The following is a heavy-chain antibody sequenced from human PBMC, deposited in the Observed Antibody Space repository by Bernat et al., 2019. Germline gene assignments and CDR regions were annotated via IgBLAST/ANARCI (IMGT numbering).Heavy chain of an antibody. J-gene: IGHJ4*02. CDR2: IIPILGIA. CDR3: YFGGYGDGRTCDY. Sequence: QVQLVQSGAEVKKPGSSVKVSCKASGGTFSSYTISWVRQAPGQGLEWMGRIIPILGIANYAQKFQGRVTITADKSTSTAYMELSSLRSDDTAVDYCYFGGYGDGRTCDYWGQGTLVTVSS. D-gene: IGHD5-18*01. V-gene: IGHV1-69*02. CDR1: GGTFSSYT.